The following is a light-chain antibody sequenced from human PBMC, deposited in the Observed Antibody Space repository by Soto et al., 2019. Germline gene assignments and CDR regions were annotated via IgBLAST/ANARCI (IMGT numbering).Light chain of an antibody. J-gene: IGKJ4*01. CDR2: GAS. V-gene: IGKV3-15*01. CDR1: QSVSSN. Sequence: EIVMTQSPATLSVSPGERATLSCRASQSVSSNLAWYQQKPGQAPRLLIYGASTRATGIPARFSGSGSGTAFTLTISCLQSEDFALYYCQQYNNWPLTFGGGTKVDIK. CDR3: QQYNNWPLT.